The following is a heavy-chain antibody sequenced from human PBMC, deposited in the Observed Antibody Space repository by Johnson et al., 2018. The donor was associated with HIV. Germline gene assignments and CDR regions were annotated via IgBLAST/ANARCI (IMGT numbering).Heavy chain of an antibody. CDR2: IKQDGSEK. J-gene: IGHJ3*02. V-gene: IGHV3-7*05. Sequence: MQLVESGGGLVQPGGSLRLSCAASGFTFGSYWISWVRQAPGKGLEWVANIKQDGSEKYYVGSVKGRFTISRGNAEKSLYLQMNSLRAEDTALYYCALSGGAAAYDAFDIWGQGTMVTVSS. CDR3: ALSGGAAAYDAFDI. D-gene: IGHD6-13*01. CDR1: GFTFGSYW.